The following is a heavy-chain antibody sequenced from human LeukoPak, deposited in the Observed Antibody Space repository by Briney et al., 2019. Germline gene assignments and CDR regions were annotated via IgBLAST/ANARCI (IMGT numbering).Heavy chain of an antibody. CDR1: GFTFSSYW. CDR2: IKEDGSEK. CDR3: ARDSAELWGGY. Sequence: GGSLRLSCAASGFTFSSYWMSWVRQAPGKRPEWVANIKEDGSEKYYVDSVKGRFTISRDNAKNSLYLQMNSLRSEDTAVYYCARDSAELWGGYWGQGTLVTVSS. D-gene: IGHD5-18*01. J-gene: IGHJ4*02. V-gene: IGHV3-7*01.